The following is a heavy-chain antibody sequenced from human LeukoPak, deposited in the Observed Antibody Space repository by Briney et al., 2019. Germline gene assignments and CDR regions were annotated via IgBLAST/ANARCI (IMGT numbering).Heavy chain of an antibody. CDR3: ARGSSWYYYYYYYMDV. J-gene: IGHJ6*03. D-gene: IGHD6-13*01. Sequence: SETLSLTCTVSGGSISSYYWSWIRQSAGKGLGWIGHISISGSTNYNPSLKSRVTMSVDTSKNQFSLKLSSVTAADTAVYYCARGSSWYYYYYYYMDVWGKGTTVTISS. V-gene: IGHV4-4*07. CDR2: ISISGST. CDR1: GGSISSYY.